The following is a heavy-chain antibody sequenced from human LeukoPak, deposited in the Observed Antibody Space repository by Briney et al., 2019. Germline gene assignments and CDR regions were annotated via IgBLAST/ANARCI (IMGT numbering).Heavy chain of an antibody. D-gene: IGHD3-10*01. Sequence: ASVKVSCKASGYTFTSYDINWVRQATGQGLEWMGWMNPNGGNTGYAQKFQGRVTMTRNTSISTAYMELSSLRSEDTAVYYCARSFGGNYYYYYGMDVWGQGTTVTVSS. J-gene: IGHJ6*02. CDR1: GYTFTSYD. CDR2: MNPNGGNT. CDR3: ARSFGGNYYYYYGMDV. V-gene: IGHV1-8*01.